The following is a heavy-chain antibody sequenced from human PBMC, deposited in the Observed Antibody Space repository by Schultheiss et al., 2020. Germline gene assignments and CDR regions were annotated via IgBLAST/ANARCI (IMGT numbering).Heavy chain of an antibody. J-gene: IGHJ4*02. CDR3: AREYCSSTSCYYSPGDY. D-gene: IGHD2-2*01. CDR1: GFTFSSYA. CDR2: ISSSSSYI. V-gene: IGHV3-21*01. Sequence: GGSLRLSCAASGFTFSSYAMSWVRQAPGKGLEWVSSISSSSSYIYYADSVKGRFTISRDNAKNSLYLQMNSLRAEDTAVYYCAREYCSSTSCYYSPGDYWGQGTLVTVSS.